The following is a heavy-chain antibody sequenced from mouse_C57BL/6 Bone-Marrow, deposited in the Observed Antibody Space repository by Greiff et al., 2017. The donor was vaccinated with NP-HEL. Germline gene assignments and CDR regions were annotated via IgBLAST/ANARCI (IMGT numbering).Heavy chain of an antibody. CDR1: GFTFTDYY. CDR3: ARSTVVPFAY. CDR2: IRNKANGYTT. Sequence: EVKLVESGGGLAQPGGSLSLSCAASGFTFTDYYMSWVRQPPGKALEWLGFIRNKANGYTTEYSVSVKGRFTISRDNSQSILYLQMHALRAEDSATYYCARSTVVPFAYWGQGTLVTVSA. J-gene: IGHJ3*01. V-gene: IGHV7-3*01. D-gene: IGHD1-1*01.